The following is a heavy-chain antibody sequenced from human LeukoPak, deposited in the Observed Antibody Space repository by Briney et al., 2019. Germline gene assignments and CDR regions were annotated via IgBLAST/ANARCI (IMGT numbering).Heavy chain of an antibody. D-gene: IGHD6-19*01. J-gene: IGHJ4*02. CDR2: IYTSGGT. CDR3: ARGHGSGWGNFDY. CDR1: GGSISGSS. Sequence: PSETQSLTCTVSGGSISGSSWNWIRQAAGKGLEWIGRIYTSGGTNYNPSLKSRVTMSVDTSKNQFSLKLTSVTAADTAVYYCARGHGSGWGNFDYWGQGTLVTVST. V-gene: IGHV4-4*07.